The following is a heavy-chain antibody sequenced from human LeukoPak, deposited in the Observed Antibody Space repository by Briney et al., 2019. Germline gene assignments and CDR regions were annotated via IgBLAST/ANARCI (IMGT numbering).Heavy chain of an antibody. CDR1: GYTFSSYS. J-gene: IGHJ4*02. V-gene: IGHV3-21*01. Sequence: GGSLRLSCAASGYTFSSYSINWVRQAPGKGLEWVSSISVGSNYIYYADSVRGRFSISRDDARNSLYLQMDSLRGDDTAVYYCARLRRNSDRSGYYYYYDYWRQGTLVTVSS. CDR2: ISVGSNYI. D-gene: IGHD3-22*01. CDR3: ARLRRNSDRSGYYYYYDY.